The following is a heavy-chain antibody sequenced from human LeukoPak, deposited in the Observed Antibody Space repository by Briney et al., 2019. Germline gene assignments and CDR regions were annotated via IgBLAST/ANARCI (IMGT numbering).Heavy chain of an antibody. D-gene: IGHD6-19*01. CDR1: GFTFSSYG. CDR3: ARDRGGWYGMDV. CDR2: IGTAGDT. J-gene: IGHJ6*02. V-gene: IGHV3-13*04. Sequence: GGSLRLSCAASGFTFSSYGMHWVRQVTGKGLEWVSAIGTAGDTYYPGSVKGRFTSSRENAKNSLYLQMNSLRAGDTAVYYCARDRGGWYGMDVWGQGTTVTVSS.